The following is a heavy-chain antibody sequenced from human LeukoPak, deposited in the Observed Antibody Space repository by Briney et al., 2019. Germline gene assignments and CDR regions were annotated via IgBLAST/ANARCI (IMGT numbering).Heavy chain of an antibody. D-gene: IGHD3-22*01. CDR3: ARWGSYYDSSGYYLSEGY. Sequence: SETLSLTCTISGGSISSGGYYWSCIRQHPGKGLEWIGYIYYSGSTYYNPSLKSRVTISVDTSKNQFSLKLSSVTAADTAVYYCARWGSYYDSSGYYLSEGYWGQRTLVTVSS. CDR2: IYYSGST. CDR1: GGSISSGGYY. J-gene: IGHJ4*02. V-gene: IGHV4-31*03.